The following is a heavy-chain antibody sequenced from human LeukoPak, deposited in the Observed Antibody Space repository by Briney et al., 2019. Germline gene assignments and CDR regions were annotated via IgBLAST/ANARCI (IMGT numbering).Heavy chain of an antibody. CDR3: AKGGETYYDILTGYYLYYYGMDV. Sequence: PGGSLRLSCAASGFTFSSYAMSWVRQAPGKGLEWVSAMSGSGGSTYYADSVKGRFTISRENSKNTLYLQMHSLRAQDTAVYYCAKGGETYYDILTGYYLYYYGMDVWGQGTTVTVSS. CDR2: MSGSGGST. V-gene: IGHV3-23*01. J-gene: IGHJ6*02. CDR1: GFTFSSYA. D-gene: IGHD3-9*01.